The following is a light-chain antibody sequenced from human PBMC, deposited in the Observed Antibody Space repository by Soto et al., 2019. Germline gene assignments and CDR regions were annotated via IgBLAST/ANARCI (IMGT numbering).Light chain of an antibody. J-gene: IGKJ4*02. V-gene: IGKV1-17*01. CDR3: RQHYSFPPT. Sequence: DLQMTQSPSSLSASVGDRVTITCRASQGIRNDLGWYQHKPGKAPKHLIYSASSLQSGIPSRFSGSGSGTEFTLTISSPQPEDFATYDCRQHYSFPPTFGGGTKVEIK. CDR2: SAS. CDR1: QGIRND.